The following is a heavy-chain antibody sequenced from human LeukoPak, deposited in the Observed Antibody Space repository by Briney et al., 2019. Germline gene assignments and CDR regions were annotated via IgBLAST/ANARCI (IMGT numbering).Heavy chain of an antibody. CDR2: ISGSGGST. CDR1: GFTFSSYA. V-gene: IGHV3-23*01. D-gene: IGHD2-2*01. CDR3: AKGRLRYCSSTSCLSSP. Sequence: QTGGSLRLSCAASGFTFSSYAMSWVRQAPGKGLEWVSAISGSGGSTYYADSVKGRFTISRDNSKNTLYLQMNSLRAEDTAVYYCAKGRLRYCSSTSCLSSPWGQGTLVTVSS. J-gene: IGHJ5*02.